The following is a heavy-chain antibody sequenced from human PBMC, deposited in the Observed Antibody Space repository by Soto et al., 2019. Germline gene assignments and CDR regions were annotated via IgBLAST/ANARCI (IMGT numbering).Heavy chain of an antibody. CDR2: INHSGST. CDR1: VGSFSGYY. D-gene: IGHD2-2*03. J-gene: IGHJ6*03. CDR3: ARCGGYCSSTSCYARGYYYYYMDV. V-gene: IGHV4-34*01. Sequence: SETLSLTCAVYVGSFSGYYWSWIRQPPGKGLEWIGEINHSGSTNYNPSLKSRVTISVDTSKNQFSLKLSSVTAADTAVYYCARCGGYCSSTSCYARGYYYYYMDVWGKGTTVTVSS.